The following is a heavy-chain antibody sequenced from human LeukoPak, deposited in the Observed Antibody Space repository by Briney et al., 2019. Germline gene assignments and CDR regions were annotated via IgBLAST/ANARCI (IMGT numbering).Heavy chain of an antibody. Sequence: PGGSLRLSCAASGFTFSNYGMHWVRQAPGKGLEWVAVISYDGSNKYYADSVKGRFTISRDNSKNTLYLQMNSLRAEDTAVYYCAKDWHSSGWYYFDYWGQGTLVTVSS. J-gene: IGHJ4*02. CDR3: AKDWHSSGWYYFDY. CDR1: GFTFSNYG. CDR2: ISYDGSNK. V-gene: IGHV3-30*18. D-gene: IGHD6-19*01.